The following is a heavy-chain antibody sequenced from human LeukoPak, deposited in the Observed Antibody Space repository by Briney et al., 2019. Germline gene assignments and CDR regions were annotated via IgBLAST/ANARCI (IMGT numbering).Heavy chain of an antibody. V-gene: IGHV3-23*01. Sequence: PGGSLRLSCAASGFTFSSYAMSWVRQAPGKGLEWVSAISGSGGSTYYADSVKGRFTISRDISKNTPYLQMNSLRAEDTAVYYCAKKSLYCSGGSCYSSFLPLDYWGQGTLVTVSS. CDR2: ISGSGGST. D-gene: IGHD2-15*01. CDR1: GFTFSSYA. J-gene: IGHJ4*02. CDR3: AKKSLYCSGGSCYSSFLPLDY.